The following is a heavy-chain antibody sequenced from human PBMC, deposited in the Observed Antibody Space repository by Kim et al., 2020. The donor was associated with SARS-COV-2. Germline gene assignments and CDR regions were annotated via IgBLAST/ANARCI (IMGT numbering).Heavy chain of an antibody. D-gene: IGHD3-9*01. CDR1: GYTFSTYA. J-gene: IGHJ6*03. V-gene: IGHV7-4-1*02. CDR3: AREREDYHILTGYQYYYYYMDV. CDR2: INTNTGNP. Sequence: ASVKVSCKASGYTFSTYAVNWVRQAPGQGLEWMGWINTNTGNPTYAQGFTGRFVFSLDTSVSTAYLQISSLKAEDTAVYYCAREREDYHILTGYQYYYYYMDVWGKGTPVTVSS.